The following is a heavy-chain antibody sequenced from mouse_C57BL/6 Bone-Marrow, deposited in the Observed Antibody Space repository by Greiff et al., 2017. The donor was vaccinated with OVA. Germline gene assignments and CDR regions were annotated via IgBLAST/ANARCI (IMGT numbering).Heavy chain of an antibody. V-gene: IGHV1-81*01. Sequence: QVQLQQSGAELARPGASVKLSCKASGYTFTSYGISWVKQRTGQGLEGIGDIYPRSGNTYYNEKFKGKATLTADKSSSTAYMELRSLTSEDSAVYFCGGYDYGFAYWGQGTLVTVSA. CDR1: GYTFTSYG. CDR2: IYPRSGNT. J-gene: IGHJ3*01. CDR3: GGYDYGFAY. D-gene: IGHD2-4*01.